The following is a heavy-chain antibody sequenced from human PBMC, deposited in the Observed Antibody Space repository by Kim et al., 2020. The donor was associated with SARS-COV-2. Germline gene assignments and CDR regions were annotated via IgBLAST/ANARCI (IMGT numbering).Heavy chain of an antibody. J-gene: IGHJ6*02. CDR2: ISYDGSNK. V-gene: IGHV3-30*04. Sequence: GGSLRLSCAASGFTFNSYAMHWVRQAPGKGLEWVAVISYDGSNKYYADSVKGRFTISRDNSKNTLYLQMNSLRAEDTAVYYCARAQTTVTNLYYYGMDVWGQGTTVTVSS. CDR1: GFTFNSYA. D-gene: IGHD4-17*01. CDR3: ARAQTTVTNLYYYGMDV.